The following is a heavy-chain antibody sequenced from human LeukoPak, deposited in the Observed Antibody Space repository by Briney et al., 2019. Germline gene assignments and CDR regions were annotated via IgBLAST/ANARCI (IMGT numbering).Heavy chain of an antibody. CDR3: ATVRDIVVGGGPYYFDY. J-gene: IGHJ4*02. V-gene: IGHV1-18*01. Sequence: ASVKVSCKVSGYAFTSYGINWVRQAPGQGLEWMGWITPFDGNTNYAQKFQGRVTMTRDTSITTAYMELSRLKSDDTAVYYCATVRDIVVGGGPYYFDYWGQGTLVTVSS. D-gene: IGHD2-15*01. CDR2: ITPFDGNT. CDR1: GYAFTSYG.